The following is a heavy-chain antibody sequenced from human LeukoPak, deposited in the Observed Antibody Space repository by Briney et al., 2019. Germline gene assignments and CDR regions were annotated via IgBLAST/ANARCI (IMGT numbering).Heavy chain of an antibody. Sequence: GGSLRLSCAASGFTFSDYYMSWIRQAPGKGLEWVGRIKSKTDGGTTDYAAPVKGRFTISRDDSKNTLYLQMNSLKTEDTAVYYCTTDRYDSSGYYYLGDYWGQGTLVTVSS. CDR3: TTDRYDSSGYYYLGDY. J-gene: IGHJ4*02. CDR2: IKSKTDGGTT. CDR1: GFTFSDYY. D-gene: IGHD3-22*01. V-gene: IGHV3-15*01.